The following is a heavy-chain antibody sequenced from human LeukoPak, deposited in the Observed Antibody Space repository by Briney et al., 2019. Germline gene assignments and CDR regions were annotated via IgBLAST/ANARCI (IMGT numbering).Heavy chain of an antibody. CDR2: ISPDGSNK. Sequence: GVSLTLSCTPSVFRFYEYALHCVRQAPGKGLECLAVISPDGSNKYYADSVNGRFTISRDNSKSKLYMQMNTLTVEDTDIYHCSNEGGVYLPFADWGQGTRVTVSS. CDR1: VFRFYEYA. V-gene: IGHV3-30*18. CDR3: SNEGGVYLPFAD. J-gene: IGHJ4*02. D-gene: IGHD2-8*01.